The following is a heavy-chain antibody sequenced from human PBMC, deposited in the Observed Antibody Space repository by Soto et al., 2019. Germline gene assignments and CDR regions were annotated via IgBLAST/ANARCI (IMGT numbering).Heavy chain of an antibody. CDR3: ARDTGFDDSSGYYYDYYYYGMDV. J-gene: IGHJ6*02. CDR1: GFTFSSYW. CDR2: INSDGSST. Sequence: PGGSLRLSCAASGFTFSSYWMHWVRQAPGKGLVWVSRINSDGSSTSYADSVKGRFTISRDNAKNTLYLQMNSLRAEDTAAYYCARDTGFDDSSGYYYDYYYYGMDVWGQGTTVTVSS. D-gene: IGHD3-22*01. V-gene: IGHV3-74*01.